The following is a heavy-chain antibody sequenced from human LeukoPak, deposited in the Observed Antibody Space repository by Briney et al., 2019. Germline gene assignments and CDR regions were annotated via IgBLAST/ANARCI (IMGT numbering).Heavy chain of an antibody. V-gene: IGHV4-59*08. CDR2: MYYNGET. Sequence: SETLSLTCTVSGGSISSYYWSWIRQPPGRGLEWIGGMYYNGETYYNPSLKSRVHISPDTSKNHFSLKLSSVTAADTAVYYCARARRNVAEAMDWGQGTLVTVSS. J-gene: IGHJ4*02. CDR1: GGSISSYY. CDR3: ARARRNVAEAMD. D-gene: IGHD5-12*01.